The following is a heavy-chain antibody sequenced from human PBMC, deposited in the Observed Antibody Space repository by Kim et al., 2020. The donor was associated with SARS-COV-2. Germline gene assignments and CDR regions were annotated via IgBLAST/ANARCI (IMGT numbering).Heavy chain of an antibody. V-gene: IGHV3-33*01. D-gene: IGHD5-12*01. J-gene: IGHJ4*02. Sequence: SAEYVNGRFTISKHNAKSTVWLEMNSLRAEDMGVYYCARDPRDGYYFFDHWGQGTLVTVSS. CDR3: ARDPRDGYYFFDH.